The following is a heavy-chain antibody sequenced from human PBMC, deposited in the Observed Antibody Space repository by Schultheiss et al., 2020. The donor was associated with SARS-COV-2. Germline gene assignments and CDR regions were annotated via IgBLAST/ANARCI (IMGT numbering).Heavy chain of an antibody. CDR3: AKVGSSWSIDY. J-gene: IGHJ4*02. CDR1: GFTFSSYA. D-gene: IGHD6-13*01. V-gene: IGHV3-23*01. CDR2: ISSSGGST. Sequence: GGSLRLSCAASGFTFSSYAMSWVRQAPGKGLEWVSSISSSGGSTYYADSVKGRFTISRDNSKDTLYLQMNSLRAEDTAVYYCAKVGSSWSIDYWGQGTLVTVSS.